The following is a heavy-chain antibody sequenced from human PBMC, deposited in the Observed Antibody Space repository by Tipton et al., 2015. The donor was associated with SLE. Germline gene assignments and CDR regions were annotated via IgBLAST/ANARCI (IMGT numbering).Heavy chain of an antibody. CDR1: GLFFGDNA. D-gene: IGHD3/OR15-3a*01. CDR2: IRRTALGGTP. Sequence: SLRLSCTVSGLFFGDNAMGWFRQAPGKGLERVGSIRRTALGGTPEFAASVKGRFTISVDDSKTIAYLQMNSLKTEDTAMYYCARGARWFDDFWTGYPLGNWFDPWGQGTLVTVSS. V-gene: IGHV3-49*03. CDR3: ARGARWFDDFWTGYPLGNWFDP. J-gene: IGHJ5*02.